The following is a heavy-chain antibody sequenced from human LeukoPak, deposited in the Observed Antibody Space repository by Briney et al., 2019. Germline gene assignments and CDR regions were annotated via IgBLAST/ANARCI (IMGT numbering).Heavy chain of an antibody. J-gene: IGHJ3*02. CDR3: ARHGGSRTFDI. D-gene: IGHD2-15*01. CDR1: GGSISSYY. CDR2: IYYSGST. Sequence: SGTLSLTCTVSGGSISSYYWSWIRQPPGKGLEWIGYIYYSGSTNYNPSLKSRVTISVDTSKNQFSLKLSSVTAADTAVYYCARHGGSRTFDIWGQGTMVTVFS. V-gene: IGHV4-59*01.